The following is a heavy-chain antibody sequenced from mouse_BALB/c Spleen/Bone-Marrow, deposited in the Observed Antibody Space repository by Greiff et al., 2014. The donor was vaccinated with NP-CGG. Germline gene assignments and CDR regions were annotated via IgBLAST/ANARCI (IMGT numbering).Heavy chain of an antibody. Sequence: VQVVESGAELMKPGASVKISCKATGYTFSSYWIEWVKQRPGHGLEWIGEILTGSGTTNYNEKFKGKATFTADTSSNTAYMQLSSLTSEDSAVYYCARGTYRYYFDYWGQGTTLTVSS. CDR2: ILTGSGTT. V-gene: IGHV1-9*01. D-gene: IGHD2-14*01. J-gene: IGHJ2*01. CDR3: ARGTYRYYFDY. CDR1: GYTFSSYW.